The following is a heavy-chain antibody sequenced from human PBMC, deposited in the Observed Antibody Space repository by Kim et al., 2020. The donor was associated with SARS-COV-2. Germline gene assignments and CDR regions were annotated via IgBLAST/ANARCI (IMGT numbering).Heavy chain of an antibody. D-gene: IGHD1-26*01. CDR2: ISYSENT. J-gene: IGHJ4*02. CDR3: ARDLGDGTYDY. CDR1: GASISPYL. Sequence: SETLSLTCTVSGASISPYLWSWVLRPPGKGLEWIGYISYSENTAYAPSLKSLVTLSVDTSKSQIFLNMRSVTAAYTGSYYWARDLGDGTYDYCGPGTLVPVAS. V-gene: IGHV4-59*01.